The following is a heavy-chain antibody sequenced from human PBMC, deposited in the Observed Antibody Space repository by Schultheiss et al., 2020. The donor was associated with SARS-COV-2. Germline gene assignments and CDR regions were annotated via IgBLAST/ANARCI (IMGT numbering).Heavy chain of an antibody. CDR2: INGASSHT. CDR1: GFTFSDYY. CDR3: ARGLRSGYRTVDY. Sequence: GESLKISCAASGFTFSDYYMSWIRQIPGKGLEWISYINGASSHTDYADSVKGRFTISRDNAKKSLYLEMNSLRAEDTAVYYCARGLRSGYRTVDYWGQGTLVTVSS. D-gene: IGHD3-3*01. V-gene: IGHV3-11*06. J-gene: IGHJ4*02.